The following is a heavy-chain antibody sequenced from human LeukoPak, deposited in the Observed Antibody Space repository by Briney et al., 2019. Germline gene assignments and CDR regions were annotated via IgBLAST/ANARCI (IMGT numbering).Heavy chain of an antibody. V-gene: IGHV4-61*02. CDR3: VRDEDYWGFPH. D-gene: IGHD7-27*01. CDR2: IYVGGSP. Sequence: SETLSLTCTVSGGSISSGSYYWTWIRQPAGKGLEWIGRIYVGGSPNYNPSLEGRLTISIDMSKNQFSLRLNSVTAADTATYFCVRDEDYWGFPHWGQGILVSVSS. J-gene: IGHJ4*02. CDR1: GGSISSGSYY.